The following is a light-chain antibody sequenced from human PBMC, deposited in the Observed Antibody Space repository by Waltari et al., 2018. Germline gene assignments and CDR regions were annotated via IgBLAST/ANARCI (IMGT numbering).Light chain of an antibody. Sequence: QSVLTQPPSASGTHGQRVTISCSGSSSNIGRHYVYWYQHPPGTAPKLLIFTDKQRPSGVPDRFSGSKSGTSASLAISGLRSEDEGDYYCAAWDDSLSGHVVFGGGTKLTVL. CDR3: AAWDDSLSGHVV. V-gene: IGLV1-47*02. J-gene: IGLJ2*01. CDR2: TDK. CDR1: SSNIGRHY.